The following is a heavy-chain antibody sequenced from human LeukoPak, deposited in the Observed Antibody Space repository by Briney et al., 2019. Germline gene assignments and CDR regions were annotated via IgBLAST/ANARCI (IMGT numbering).Heavy chain of an antibody. V-gene: IGHV3-53*01. CDR2: IYSGGST. Sequence: GGSLRLSCVASGFTVSSKYMSWVRQAPGKGLEWVSVIYSGGSTYYGESVKGRFTISRDNSKNTVYLQMNALRAEDSAIYYCARGTVWRLGSYGLDVWGQGTTVTVSS. J-gene: IGHJ6*02. CDR3: ARGTVWRLGSYGLDV. CDR1: GFTVSSKY. D-gene: IGHD3-16*01.